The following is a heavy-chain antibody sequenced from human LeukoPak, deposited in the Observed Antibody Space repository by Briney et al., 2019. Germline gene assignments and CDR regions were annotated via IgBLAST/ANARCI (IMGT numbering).Heavy chain of an antibody. J-gene: IGHJ4*02. CDR2: ISETGDVT. V-gene: IGHV3-23*01. CDR1: GSSFGSYP. Sequence: GGSLRLSCVVSGSSFGSYPMSWVRQAPGKGLEWVSVISETGDVTHYADSMKGRFTISRDNIKNTLNLQMNSLRAEDTAIYYCARDSSHYLGSSDYWGQGTLVTVSS. D-gene: IGHD6-6*01. CDR3: ARDSSHYLGSSDY.